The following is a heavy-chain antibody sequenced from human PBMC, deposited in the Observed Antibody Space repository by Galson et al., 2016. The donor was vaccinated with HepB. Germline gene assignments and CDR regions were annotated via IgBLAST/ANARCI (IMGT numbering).Heavy chain of an antibody. CDR2: SLPLFGTS. D-gene: IGHD4-17*01. Sequence: SVKVSCKASGITFSRLSVTWVRQAPGQGREWMGTSLPLFGTSHYAQRFQGRVAMTADASTTTVYMELSSLRSDDTAVYDCARDNGDYGGPNYYSPWGQGTLVTVSS. J-gene: IGHJ5*02. CDR3: ARDNGDYGGPNYYSP. CDR1: GITFSRLS. V-gene: IGHV1-69*13.